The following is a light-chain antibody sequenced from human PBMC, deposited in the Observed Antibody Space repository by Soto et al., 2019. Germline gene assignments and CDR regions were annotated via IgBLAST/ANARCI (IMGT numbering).Light chain of an antibody. CDR2: DVS. V-gene: IGLV2-14*01. J-gene: IGLJ1*01. Sequence: QSVLTQPASVSGSPGQSITISCTGTSSDVGVYNYVSWYQQHPCKAPKLMIYDVSNRPSGVSNRFSGSKSGNTASLTISGLQAEDEADYYCSSFTNTSAYVFGTGTKVTVL. CDR3: SSFTNTSAYV. CDR1: SSDVGVYNY.